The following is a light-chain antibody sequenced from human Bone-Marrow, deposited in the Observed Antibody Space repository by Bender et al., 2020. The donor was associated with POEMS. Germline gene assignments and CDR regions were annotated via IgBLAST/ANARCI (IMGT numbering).Light chain of an antibody. CDR3: CSYAGGRILLV. Sequence: QSVLTQPPSVSGAPGQRVTISCTGSSSNTGSGYDINWYQHLPGTAPKLLIYGYNNRPSGVPDRFSGSKSGSTASLTISGLQAEDEADYYCCSYAGGRILLVFGTGTKVSVL. CDR2: GYN. V-gene: IGLV1-40*01. J-gene: IGLJ1*01. CDR1: SSNTGSGYD.